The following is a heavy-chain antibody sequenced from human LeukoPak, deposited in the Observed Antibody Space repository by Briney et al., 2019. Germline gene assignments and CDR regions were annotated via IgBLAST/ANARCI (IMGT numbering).Heavy chain of an antibody. V-gene: IGHV4-34*01. D-gene: IGHD4-11*01. Sequence: SETLSLTCAVYGGSFSGYYWSWIRQPPGKGLEWIGEINHNGNTNYNPSLKSRVTISVDTSENQFSLKVSSVTAADSAVYYCARWPRERNRITVTNYYYYMDVWGRGTTVTVSS. CDR2: INHNGNT. CDR1: GGSFSGYY. CDR3: ARWPRERNRITVTNYYYYMDV. J-gene: IGHJ6*03.